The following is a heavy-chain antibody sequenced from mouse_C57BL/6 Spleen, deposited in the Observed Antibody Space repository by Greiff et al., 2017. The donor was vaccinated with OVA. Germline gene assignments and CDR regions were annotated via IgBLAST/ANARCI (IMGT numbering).Heavy chain of an antibody. Sequence: QVQLQQPGAELVKPGASVKLSCKASGYTFTSYWMHWVKQRPGQGLEWIGMIHPNSGSNHYNEKFKSKATLTVDKSSSTAYMQLSSLTSEDSAVYYCAREGWLGYWGQGTTLTVSS. D-gene: IGHD2-3*01. CDR2: IHPNSGSN. V-gene: IGHV1-64*01. J-gene: IGHJ2*01. CDR3: AREGWLGY. CDR1: GYTFTSYW.